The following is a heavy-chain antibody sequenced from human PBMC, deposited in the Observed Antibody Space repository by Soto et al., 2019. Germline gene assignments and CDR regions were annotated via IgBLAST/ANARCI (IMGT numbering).Heavy chain of an antibody. CDR2: INHSGST. J-gene: IGHJ4*02. CDR1: GGSFSCYY. CDR3: ARVLXSHGSTDNNYRGLLFDY. Sequence: SETLSLTCAVYGGSFSCYYWSWIRQPPGKGLEWIGEINHSGSTNYNPSLKSRVTISVDTSKNQFSLKLSSVTAADTAVYYCARVLXSHGSTDNNYRGLLFDYWGQGTLVTVSS. D-gene: IGHD3-10*01. V-gene: IGHV4-34*01.